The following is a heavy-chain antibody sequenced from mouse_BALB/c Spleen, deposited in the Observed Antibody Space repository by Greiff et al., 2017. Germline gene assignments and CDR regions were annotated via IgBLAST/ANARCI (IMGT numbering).Heavy chain of an antibody. D-gene: IGHD2-3*01. CDR2: IDPANGNT. J-gene: IGHJ3*01. CDR1: GFNIKDTY. Sequence: LVESGAELVKPGASVKLSCTASGFNIKDTYMHWVKQRPEQGLEWIGRIDPANGNTKYDPKFQGKATITADTSSNTAYLQLSSLTSEDTAVYYCARDPMRWFAYWGQGTLVTVSA. CDR3: ARDPMRWFAY. V-gene: IGHV14-3*02.